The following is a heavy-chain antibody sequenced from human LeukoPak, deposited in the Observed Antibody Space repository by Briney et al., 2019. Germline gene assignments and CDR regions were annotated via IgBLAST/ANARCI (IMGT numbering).Heavy chain of an antibody. J-gene: IGHJ4*02. CDR2: IYYRGNT. CDR3: ARPPVAAPTSYFDY. Sequence: KPSETLSLTCTVSGGSSSSSTYYLGWIRQPPGKGLEWIGTIYYRGNTYYNPSLKSRITISVDTSKNQFSLNLNSVTAADTAVYYCARPPVAAPTSYFDYWGQGILVTVSS. D-gene: IGHD6-25*01. V-gene: IGHV4-39*01. CDR1: GGSSSSSTYY.